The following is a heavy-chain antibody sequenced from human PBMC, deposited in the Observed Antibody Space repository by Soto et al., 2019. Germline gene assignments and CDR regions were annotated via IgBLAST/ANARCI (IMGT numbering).Heavy chain of an antibody. D-gene: IGHD3-22*01. J-gene: IGHJ3*02. CDR3: AKDRTITMIVVPHAFDI. CDR1: GFTSSSYA. Sequence: EVQLLESGGGLVQPGGSLRLSCAASGFTSSSYAMSWVRQAPGKGLEWVSGISGSGGSTYYADSVKSRFTISRDNSKNTLYLQMNSLRAEDTAVYYWAKDRTITMIVVPHAFDIWGQGTMVTVSS. CDR2: ISGSGGST. V-gene: IGHV3-23*01.